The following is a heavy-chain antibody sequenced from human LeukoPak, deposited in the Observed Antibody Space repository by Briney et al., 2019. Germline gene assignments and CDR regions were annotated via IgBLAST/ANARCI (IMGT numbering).Heavy chain of an antibody. CDR3: ARVSKHYGDYISDAFDI. V-gene: IGHV1-2*02. Sequence: GASVKVSCKASGYTFTGYYMHWVRQAPGQGLEWMGWINPNSGGTNYAQKFQGRVTMTRDTSISTAYMELSRLRSDDTAVYYCARVSKHYGDYISDAFDIWGQGTIVTVSS. CDR2: INPNSGGT. J-gene: IGHJ3*02. D-gene: IGHD4-17*01. CDR1: GYTFTGYY.